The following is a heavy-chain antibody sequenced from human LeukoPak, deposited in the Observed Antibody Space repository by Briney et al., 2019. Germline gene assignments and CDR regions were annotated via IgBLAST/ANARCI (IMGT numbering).Heavy chain of an antibody. Sequence: GGSLRLSCAASGFTFDDYAMHWVRQAPGKGLEWVSGISWNSGSIGYADSVKGRFTISRDNAKNTLYLQINSLRAEDTAVYYCARESGIAAALDLWGQGTLVTVSS. CDR3: ARESGIAAALDL. D-gene: IGHD6-13*01. CDR1: GFTFDDYA. V-gene: IGHV3-9*01. CDR2: ISWNSGSI. J-gene: IGHJ5*02.